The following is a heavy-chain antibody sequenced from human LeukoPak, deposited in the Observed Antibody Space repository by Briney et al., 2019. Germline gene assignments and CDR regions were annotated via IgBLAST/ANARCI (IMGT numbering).Heavy chain of an antibody. J-gene: IGHJ4*02. V-gene: IGHV4-59*04. CDR2: IYYTGSI. D-gene: IGHD3-10*01. CDR1: GGSISSYY. Sequence: SETLSLTCTVSGGSISSYYWSWIRQPPGKGLEWIGYIYYTGSIYYNPSLKSRVTMSVDTSKNQFSLRLSSVTAVDTAVYYCARKSDAKSYYPDWGQGTLVTVSS. CDR3: ARKSDAKSYYPD.